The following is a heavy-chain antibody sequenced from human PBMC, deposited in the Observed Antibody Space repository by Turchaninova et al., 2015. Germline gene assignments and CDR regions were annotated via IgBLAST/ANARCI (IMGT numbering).Heavy chain of an antibody. J-gene: IGHJ4*02. V-gene: IGHV4-38-2*01. D-gene: IGHD6-19*01. CDR3: ARRAYSSGWCVNY. CDR1: GYSISSGYY. Sequence: QVQLQESGPGLVKPSETLSLTCAVSGYSISSGYYWDWIRQPPGKGLAWIGSFYQSGGTYYNPSLKSRVTISGDTARDQFSLKLSSGTAADTAVYYCARRAYSSGWCVNYWGQGTLVTVSS. CDR2: FYQSGGT.